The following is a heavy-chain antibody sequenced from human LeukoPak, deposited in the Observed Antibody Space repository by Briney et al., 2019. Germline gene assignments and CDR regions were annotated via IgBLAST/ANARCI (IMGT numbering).Heavy chain of an antibody. J-gene: IGHJ4*02. CDR3: ARGTEKTRISGYYSFDH. V-gene: IGHV4-4*07. D-gene: IGHD5-12*01. Sequence: SETLSLTCTVSGGSISGYFWTWVRQPAGEELEWIGRVYTSGTTYYNPSLESRVTISLDTFNQQFSLRVTSVTAADTAIYYCARGTEKTRISGYYSFDHWGRGLLVTVSS. CDR1: GGSISGYF. CDR2: VYTSGTT.